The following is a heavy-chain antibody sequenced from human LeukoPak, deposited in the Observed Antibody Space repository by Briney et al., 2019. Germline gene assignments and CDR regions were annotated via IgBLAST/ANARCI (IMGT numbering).Heavy chain of an antibody. D-gene: IGHD4-17*01. J-gene: IGHJ6*02. CDR2: ISYDGTNK. Sequence: GGSLRLSCSASGFSFSYYGFHWVRQAPGKGLEWVALISYDGTNKYYADSVKGRFTISRDNSKNTLYLQMNSLRAEDTAVYYCAREYGDEIFGMDVWGQGTTVTVSS. V-gene: IGHV3-30*03. CDR3: AREYGDEIFGMDV. CDR1: GFSFSYYG.